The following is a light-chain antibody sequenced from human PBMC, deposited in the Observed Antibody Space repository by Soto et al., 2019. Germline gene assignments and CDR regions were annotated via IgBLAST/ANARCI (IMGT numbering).Light chain of an antibody. CDR3: QQYSKEST. J-gene: IGKJ2*01. CDR2: KTS. CDR1: QTVSNW. V-gene: IGKV1-5*03. Sequence: DVEMTQSPSTLPTSIGDRVTINCRASQTVSNWLAWYQQKPGKAPKLLIYKTSRLEGGVPSRFSASGSGTDFRLTINSLQSDDFATYCCQQYSKESTFGQGTKLEIK.